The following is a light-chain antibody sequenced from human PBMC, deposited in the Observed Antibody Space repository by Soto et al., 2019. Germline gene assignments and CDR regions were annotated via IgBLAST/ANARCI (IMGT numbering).Light chain of an antibody. Sequence: EIVLTQSPATLSLSPGDRATLSCRASQTLSTYVAWYQQKPGQAPRLLIYDASNRATGIPARFSGSGSGADFTLTISSLEPGDFAVYYCQQRYNWPLTFGQGTKVEI. CDR3: QQRYNWPLT. CDR2: DAS. J-gene: IGKJ1*01. V-gene: IGKV3-11*01. CDR1: QTLSTY.